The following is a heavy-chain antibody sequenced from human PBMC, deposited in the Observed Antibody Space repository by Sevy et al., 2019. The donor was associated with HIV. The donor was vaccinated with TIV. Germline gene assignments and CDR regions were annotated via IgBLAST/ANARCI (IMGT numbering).Heavy chain of an antibody. D-gene: IGHD3-22*01. CDR1: GYSFTSYW. Sequence: GESLKISCKGSGYSFTSYWIGWVRQMPGKGLEWMGIIYPGDSDTRYSPSFKGQVTISADKSITTAYLQWRSLKDSDTAMYYCARTYYYDSSGYYSLYFQHWGQGTLVTVSS. J-gene: IGHJ1*01. V-gene: IGHV5-51*01. CDR2: IYPGDSDT. CDR3: ARTYYYDSSGYYSLYFQH.